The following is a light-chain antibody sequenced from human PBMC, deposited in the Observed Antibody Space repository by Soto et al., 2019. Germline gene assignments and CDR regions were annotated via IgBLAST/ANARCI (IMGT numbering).Light chain of an antibody. V-gene: IGKV1-5*01. CDR3: QQYDKYST. Sequence: IQMTQSPSTLSASVGDTVTITCRASQSISASLAWYQQKPGKAPNLLIYDASTLQGGVPSRFSGSGSGTEFTLTVTSLPPEDFATYFCQQYDKYSTFGHGTKVDIK. J-gene: IGKJ1*01. CDR2: DAS. CDR1: QSISAS.